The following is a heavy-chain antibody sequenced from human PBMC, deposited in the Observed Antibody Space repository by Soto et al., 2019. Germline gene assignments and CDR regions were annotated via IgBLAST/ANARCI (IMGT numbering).Heavy chain of an antibody. V-gene: IGHV4-59*01. D-gene: IGHD1-26*01. CDR1: GGSISRNY. CDR3: ARVSATAEMDY. Sequence: SEALSLTCTVSGGSISRNYWSWIRQSPGKGLEWIGYIAYSGSTDYNPSLKSRVTISVDTSKNHFSLKLSPVTAADTAVYYCARVSATAEMDYWGQGTLVTVS. J-gene: IGHJ4*02. CDR2: IAYSGST.